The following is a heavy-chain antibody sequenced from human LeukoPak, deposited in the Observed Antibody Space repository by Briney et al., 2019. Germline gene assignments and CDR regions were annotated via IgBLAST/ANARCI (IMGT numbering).Heavy chain of an antibody. D-gene: IGHD1-1*01. V-gene: IGHV1-3*01. Sequence: ASVKVSCKASGYTFTSYGISWVRQAPGQRLEWMGWINAGNGNTKYSQKFQGRVTITRDTSASTAYMELSSLRSEDTAVYYCARGRSGGTDWFDPWGQGTLVTVSS. CDR3: ARGRSGGTDWFDP. CDR1: GYTFTSYG. CDR2: INAGNGNT. J-gene: IGHJ5*02.